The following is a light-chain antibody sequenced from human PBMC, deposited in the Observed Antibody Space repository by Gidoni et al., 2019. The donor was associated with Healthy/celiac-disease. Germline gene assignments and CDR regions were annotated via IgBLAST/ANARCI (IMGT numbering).Light chain of an antibody. CDR2: GKN. Sequence: SSELTQDPAVSVALGQTVRITCQGDSLRSYYASWYQQKPGQAPVLVIYGKNNRPSGIPDRFSGHRSGNTASLTITGAQAEDEADYYCNSRDSSGNHLVFGGGTKLTVL. V-gene: IGLV3-19*01. CDR1: SLRSYY. J-gene: IGLJ3*02. CDR3: NSRDSSGNHLV.